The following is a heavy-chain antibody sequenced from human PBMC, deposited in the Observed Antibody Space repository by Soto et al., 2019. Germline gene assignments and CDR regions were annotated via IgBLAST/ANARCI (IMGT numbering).Heavy chain of an antibody. J-gene: IGHJ6*02. CDR1: GFTFSSYA. D-gene: IGHD1-26*01. CDR2: ISGSGGST. CDR3: ARERLVGATTLYYYYGMDV. Sequence: GGSLRLSCAASGFTFSSYAMSWVRQAPGKGLEWVSAISGSGGSTYYADSVKGRFTISRDNSKNTLYLQMNSLRAEDTAVYYCARERLVGATTLYYYYGMDVWGQGTTVTVSS. V-gene: IGHV3-23*01.